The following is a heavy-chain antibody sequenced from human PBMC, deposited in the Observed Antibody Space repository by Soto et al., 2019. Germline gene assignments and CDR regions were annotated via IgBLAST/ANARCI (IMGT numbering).Heavy chain of an antibody. Sequence: EVQLVESGGGLVQPGGSLRLSCAASGFTFSSYWMHWVRQAPGKGLVWVSRINSDGSSTNYAESVKGQCTISRDNAKNTLYLQMNSLRAEDTAVYYCGRGASGSYRLDYWGQGTLVTVSS. D-gene: IGHD3-10*01. V-gene: IGHV3-74*01. CDR2: INSDGSST. CDR3: GRGASGSYRLDY. CDR1: GFTFSSYW. J-gene: IGHJ4*02.